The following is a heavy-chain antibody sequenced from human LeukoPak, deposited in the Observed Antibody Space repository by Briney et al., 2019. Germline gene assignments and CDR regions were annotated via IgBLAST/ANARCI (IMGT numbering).Heavy chain of an antibody. Sequence: GGSLRLSCAASGFSFSDAWMSWVRQAPGKGLEWVGRLKSKGSGGTTDYSAPVKGRFTISRDDSENTLYLQMNSLKIEDTAVYFCSREKEGLFGRRLENWGQGTLVTVAS. V-gene: IGHV3-15*01. J-gene: IGHJ4*02. CDR1: GFSFSDAW. CDR2: LKSKGSGGTT. D-gene: IGHD3-10*02. CDR3: SREKEGLFGRRLEN.